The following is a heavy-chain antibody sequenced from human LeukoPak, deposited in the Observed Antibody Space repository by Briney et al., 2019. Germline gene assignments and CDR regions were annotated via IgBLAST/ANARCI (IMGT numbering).Heavy chain of an antibody. J-gene: IGHJ4*02. Sequence: SETLSLTCAVYGGSFSGYYWSWIRQPPGKGLEWIGEINHSGSTNYNPSLQSRVTISVDTSTNQFSLKLNSVIAADTAVYYCARATAAPSSYFFDHWGQGTLVTVSS. V-gene: IGHV4-34*01. D-gene: IGHD6-25*01. CDR1: GGSFSGYY. CDR3: ARATAAPSSYFFDH. CDR2: INHSGST.